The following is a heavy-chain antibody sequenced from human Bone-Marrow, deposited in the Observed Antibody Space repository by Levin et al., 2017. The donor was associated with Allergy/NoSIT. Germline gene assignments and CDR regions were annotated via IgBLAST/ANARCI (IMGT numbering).Heavy chain of an antibody. V-gene: IGHV4-4*07. J-gene: IGHJ4*02. CDR2: IYTSGST. D-gene: IGHD3-3*01. CDR1: GGSVSRYC. Sequence: SETLSLTFTXXGGSVSRYCGSWIAQRAWNVLDCIGRIYTSGSTTYNPSLKSRVTMSIDTSKNQFSLKLTSVTAAYTAVYYCASQGTLWSAYQSWGQGTLVTVSS. CDR3: ASQGTLWSAYQS.